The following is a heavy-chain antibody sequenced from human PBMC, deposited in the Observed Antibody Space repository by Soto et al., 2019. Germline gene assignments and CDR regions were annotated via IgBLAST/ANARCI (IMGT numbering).Heavy chain of an antibody. CDR1: GYIFVNYG. V-gene: IGHV1-18*01. CDR2: ISPYTGNT. D-gene: IGHD3-16*01. Sequence: QVQLVQSGDEVKKPGASVKVACKASGYIFVNYGIAWVRQAPGQGLEWMGWISPYTGNTHSASKVQGRLTMTTDTSTSTAYMDLGSLTSDDTAVYYCVMVDNYVTPTPQDVWGQGATVTVSS. CDR3: VMVDNYVTPTPQDV. J-gene: IGHJ6*02.